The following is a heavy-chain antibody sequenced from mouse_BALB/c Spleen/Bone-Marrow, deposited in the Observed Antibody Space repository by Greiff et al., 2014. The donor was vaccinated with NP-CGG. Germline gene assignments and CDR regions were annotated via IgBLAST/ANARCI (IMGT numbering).Heavy chain of an antibody. CDR3: ARYYYGSSYWYFDV. V-gene: IGHV3-8*02. D-gene: IGHD1-1*01. Sequence: EVQLQQSGPSLVKPSQTLSLTCSVTGDSITSGYWNWIRKFPGNKLEYMGYISYSGSTYYNPSLKSRISITRDTSKNRYYLQLNSVTTGDTATYYCARYYYGSSYWYFDVWGAGTTVTVSS. CDR2: ISYSGST. J-gene: IGHJ1*01. CDR1: GDSITSGY.